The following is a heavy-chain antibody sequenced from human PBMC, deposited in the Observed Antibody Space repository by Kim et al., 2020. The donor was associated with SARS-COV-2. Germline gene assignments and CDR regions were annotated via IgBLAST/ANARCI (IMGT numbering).Heavy chain of an antibody. V-gene: IGHV3-23*01. CDR2: IGGSGSLI. Sequence: GGSLRLSCVGAGFTFSGYAMNWVRQAPGKGLQWVASIGGSGSLINYADSVKGRFTVSRDNSKNTLYLQMNSLRAEDTAVYYCAKNLPSELRGDDCWGQGTLVTVSS. CDR1: GFTFSGYA. J-gene: IGHJ4*02. D-gene: IGHD3-10*01. CDR3: AKNLPSELRGDDC.